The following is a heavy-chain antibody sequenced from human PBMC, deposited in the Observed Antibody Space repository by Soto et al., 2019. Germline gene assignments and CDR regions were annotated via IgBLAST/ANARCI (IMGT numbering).Heavy chain of an antibody. CDR2: ISGSGGST. CDR1: GFTFSSYA. V-gene: IGHV3-23*01. CDR3: AKDRIVVVPAARLNYYYYMDV. Sequence: GGSLRLSCAASGFTFSSYAMSWVRQAPGKGLEWVSAISGSGGSTYYADSVKGRFTISRDNSKNTLYLQMNSLRAEDTAVYYYAKDRIVVVPAARLNYYYYMDVWGKGTTVTVSS. J-gene: IGHJ6*03. D-gene: IGHD2-2*01.